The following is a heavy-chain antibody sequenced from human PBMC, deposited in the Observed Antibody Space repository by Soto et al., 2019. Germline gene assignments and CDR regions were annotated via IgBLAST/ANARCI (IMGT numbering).Heavy chain of an antibody. V-gene: IGHV4-61*08. CDR3: ARDLLMAGIDY. CDR2: IYYSGST. Sequence: PSETLSLTCTVSGCSISSGDYYWSWIRQPPGKGLEWIGYIYYSGSTNYNPSLKSRVTISVDTSKNQFSLKLSSVTAADTAVYYCARDLLMAGIDYWGQGTLVTVSS. J-gene: IGHJ4*02. CDR1: GCSISSGDYY. D-gene: IGHD6-19*01.